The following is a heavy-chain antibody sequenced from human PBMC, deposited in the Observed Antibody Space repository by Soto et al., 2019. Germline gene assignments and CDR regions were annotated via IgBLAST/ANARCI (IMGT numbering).Heavy chain of an antibody. J-gene: IGHJ6*02. V-gene: IGHV3-48*02. Sequence: EVQLVESGGGLVQPGGSLRLSCAASGFTFSSYSMNWVRQAPGKGLEWGAYISSSSSTIYYADSVKGRPTISRDNAKNSLYLQMNSLRDEDTAVYYCASLLYDFWSGYYRRAPLDVWGQGTTVTVSS. D-gene: IGHD3-3*01. CDR1: GFTFSSYS. CDR3: ASLLYDFWSGYYRRAPLDV. CDR2: ISSSSSTI.